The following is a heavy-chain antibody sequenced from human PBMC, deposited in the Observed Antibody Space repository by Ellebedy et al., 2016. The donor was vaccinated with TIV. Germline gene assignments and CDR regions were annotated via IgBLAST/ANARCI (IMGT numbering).Heavy chain of an antibody. Sequence: GSLRLXXAVYGGSFSGYYWSWIRQPPGKGLEWIGEINHSGSTNYNPSLKSRVTISVDTSKNQFSLKLSSVTAADTAVYYCARGGGYYVFGYWGQGTLVTVSS. CDR3: ARGGGYYVFGY. V-gene: IGHV4-34*01. J-gene: IGHJ4*02. CDR2: INHSGST. CDR1: GGSFSGYY. D-gene: IGHD3-22*01.